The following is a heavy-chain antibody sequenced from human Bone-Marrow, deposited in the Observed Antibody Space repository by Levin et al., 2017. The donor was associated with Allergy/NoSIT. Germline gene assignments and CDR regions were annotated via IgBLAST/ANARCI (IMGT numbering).Heavy chain of an antibody. V-gene: IGHV3-23*01. J-gene: IGHJ4*02. D-gene: IGHD5-18*01. CDR2: INSGGFA. Sequence: PGGSLRLSCAASGFTFNFYPMTWVRQAPGKGLEWVSGINSGGFAFYADSVKGRFTVSRDNSKNTVYLQMSSLRGEDTAVYYCAKDREGGGYSYGYSFDSWGQGTQVTVSS. CDR3: AKDREGGGYSYGYSFDS. CDR1: GFTFNFYP.